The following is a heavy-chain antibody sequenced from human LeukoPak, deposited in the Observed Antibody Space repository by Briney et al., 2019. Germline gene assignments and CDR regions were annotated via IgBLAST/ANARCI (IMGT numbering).Heavy chain of an antibody. D-gene: IGHD1-26*01. CDR3: ARLSGAPVRHPIYHFDY. CDR1: GYSISSDY. J-gene: IGHJ4*02. CDR2: VYHNGST. Sequence: SETLSLTCAVSGYSISSDYWGWIRQPPGKGLEWIGNVYHNGSTYKNPSLKSRVSISLDPSNNQFSLKLTSVTAADTAIYYCARLSGAPVRHPIYHFDYWGQGTLVTVSS. V-gene: IGHV4-38-2*01.